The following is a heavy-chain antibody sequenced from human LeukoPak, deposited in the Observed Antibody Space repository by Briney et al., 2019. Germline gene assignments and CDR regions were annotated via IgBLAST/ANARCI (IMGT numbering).Heavy chain of an antibody. CDR2: IYYSGST. CDR1: GGSISNSNYF. Sequence: SETLSLTCTVSGGSISNSNYFWGWIRQPPGKGLEWIAYIYYSGSTTYNPSLKSRVTISVDTSKNQFSLKVTSVTAADTAVYYCARGPIAARGWFDPWGQGTLVTVSS. CDR3: ARGPIAARGWFDP. J-gene: IGHJ5*02. V-gene: IGHV4-61*05. D-gene: IGHD6-6*01.